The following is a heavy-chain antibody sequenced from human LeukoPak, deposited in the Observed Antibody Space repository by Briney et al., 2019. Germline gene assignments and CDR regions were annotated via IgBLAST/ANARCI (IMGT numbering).Heavy chain of an antibody. CDR2: IYYSGST. Sequence: PSETLSLTCTVSGGSISSSSYYWGWIRQPPGTGLEWIGSIYYSGSTYYNPSLKNRVTISVDTSKNQFSLKLSSVTAADTAVYYCARHWTVGWYSGIGYFDYWGQGTLVTVSS. J-gene: IGHJ4*02. CDR3: ARHWTVGWYSGIGYFDY. V-gene: IGHV4-39*01. CDR1: GGSISSSSYY. D-gene: IGHD6-19*01.